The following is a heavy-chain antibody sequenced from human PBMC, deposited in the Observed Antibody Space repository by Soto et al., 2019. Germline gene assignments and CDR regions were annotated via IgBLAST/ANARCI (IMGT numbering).Heavy chain of an antibody. CDR1: GFTFSSFW. Sequence: GGSLSLSCAASGFTFSSFWMHWVRQAPGKGLEWVSPASPDGTSTSYADSVKGRFTISRDNAKHTLFMQMNSLRAEDTAVYYCTRHGSGDYFLFDPWGHGTLVTVSS. V-gene: IGHV3-74*01. J-gene: IGHJ5*02. CDR3: TRHGSGDYFLFDP. CDR2: ASPDGTST. D-gene: IGHD4-17*01.